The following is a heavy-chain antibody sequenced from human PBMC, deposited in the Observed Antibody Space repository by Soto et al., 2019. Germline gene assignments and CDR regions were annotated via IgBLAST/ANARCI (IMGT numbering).Heavy chain of an antibody. V-gene: IGHV2-5*02. Sequence: QITLKESGPPLVRPAQTLTLTCAFSGFSLTTTSMGVAWIRQPPGKALEWLALIYWDDDQRFSPSLKDRLTLSKDPSRSRGVLTISNLSPEDTGTYFCAHAGDYDLLSFDHWGPGTLVTVSS. D-gene: IGHD4-17*01. CDR3: AHAGDYDLLSFDH. CDR2: IYWDDDQ. J-gene: IGHJ4*02. CDR1: GFSLTTTSMG.